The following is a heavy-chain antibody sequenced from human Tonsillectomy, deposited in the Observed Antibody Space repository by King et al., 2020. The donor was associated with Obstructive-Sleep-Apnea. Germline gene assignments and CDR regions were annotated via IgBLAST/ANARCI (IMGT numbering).Heavy chain of an antibody. CDR2: IKEDGNKV. V-gene: IGHV3-7*03. Sequence: VQLVESGGGFVQPGESLRLSCVASGFTFSSYWMAWVRQAPGKGLEWVANIKEDGNKVHYVDSVKGRFIISRDNAKNSLYLQMNSLRAEDTAVYYCARDSSGSLDYWAQGTLVTVSS. CDR3: ARDSSGSLDY. CDR1: GFTFSSYW. D-gene: IGHD6-19*01. J-gene: IGHJ4*02.